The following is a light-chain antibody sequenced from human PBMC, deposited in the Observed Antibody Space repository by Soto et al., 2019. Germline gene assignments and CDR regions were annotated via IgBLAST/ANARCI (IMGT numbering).Light chain of an antibody. CDR2: EVS. Sequence: PVLTQRPSATGCPCQSLTISCTGTSSDVGGYNYVSWYQQHPGKAPKLMIYEVSKRPSGVPDRFSGSKSGNTASLTVSGLQAEDEADYYCSSYAGSNLYVFGTGTKVTVL. CDR1: SSDVGGYNY. CDR3: SSYAGSNLYV. J-gene: IGLJ1*01. V-gene: IGLV2-8*01.